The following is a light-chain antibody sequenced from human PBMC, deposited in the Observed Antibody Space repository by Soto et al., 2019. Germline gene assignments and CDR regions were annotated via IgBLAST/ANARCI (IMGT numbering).Light chain of an antibody. J-gene: IGLJ1*01. Sequence: QSALAQPAFVSGTPGQSITISCTGSSSDVGIHNHVSWSQQYPGRAPKLIIYEVSYRPSGVSNRFSGSKAGNTASLTISGLQAEDEADYYCSSYTSRGVVGTGTKVTVL. CDR1: SSDVGIHNH. CDR3: SSYTSRGV. CDR2: EVS. V-gene: IGLV2-14*01.